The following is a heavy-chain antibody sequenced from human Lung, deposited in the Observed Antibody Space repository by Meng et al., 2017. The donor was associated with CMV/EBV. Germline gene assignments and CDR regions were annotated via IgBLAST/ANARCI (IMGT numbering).Heavy chain of an antibody. Sequence: GGSLRLXCAASGTSFSTYAMNWVRQAPGKGLEWVAFLRHDGSGEHYADSVKGRFTISRDTSKETLYLQMNSLRAEDTAVYYCAKSPPRMITFGGLIVTTGXQGTXVTVSS. D-gene: IGHD3-16*02. J-gene: IGHJ4*02. CDR2: LRHDGSGE. CDR3: AKSPPRMITFGGLIVTT. CDR1: GTSFSTYA. V-gene: IGHV3-30*02.